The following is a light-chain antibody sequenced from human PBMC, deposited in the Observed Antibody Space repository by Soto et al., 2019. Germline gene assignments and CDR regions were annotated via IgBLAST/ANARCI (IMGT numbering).Light chain of an antibody. CDR2: ATS. Sequence: EIVRTHSPGPLSLSPGEGATLSCRASQYLSSSYLAWHQHKPGQAPRLLMYATSRRAAGIPERFSGSGSETEFALTISRLEPEDVAIYYCQYLALTGTFGQGTKVEMK. V-gene: IGKV3-20*01. CDR1: QYLSSSY. J-gene: IGKJ1*01. CDR3: QYLALTGT.